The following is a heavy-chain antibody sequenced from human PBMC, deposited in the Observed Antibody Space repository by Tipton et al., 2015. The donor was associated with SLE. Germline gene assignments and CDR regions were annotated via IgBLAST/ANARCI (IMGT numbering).Heavy chain of an antibody. J-gene: IGHJ4*02. CDR2: IYYSGST. CDR1: GGSISSHY. D-gene: IGHD4-17*01. Sequence: TLSLTCTVSGGSISSHYWSWIRQPPGKGLEWIGYIYYSGSTNYNPSLKSRVTISVDTSKNQFSLRVRSVTAADTAVYYCARRVGYGDYPGGYDYWGQGTLVTVSS. CDR3: ARRVGYGDYPGGYDY. V-gene: IGHV4-59*08.